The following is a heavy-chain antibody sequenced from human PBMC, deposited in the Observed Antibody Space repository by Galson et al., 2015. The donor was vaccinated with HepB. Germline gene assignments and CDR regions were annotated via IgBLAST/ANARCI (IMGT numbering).Heavy chain of an antibody. J-gene: IGHJ4*02. Sequence: SLRLSCAAAGVTFNRFAMTWVRQSPGKGLEWIGEIFHSGITNYNPSLKSRVTMSVDTSKNQFSLKLSSVTAADTAIYYCARDWIRDGASYYFDYWGQGTLVTVSS. CDR1: GVTFNRFAM. V-gene: IGHV4-4*02. D-gene: IGHD5-24*01. CDR3: ARDWIRDGASYYFDY. CDR2: IFHSGIT.